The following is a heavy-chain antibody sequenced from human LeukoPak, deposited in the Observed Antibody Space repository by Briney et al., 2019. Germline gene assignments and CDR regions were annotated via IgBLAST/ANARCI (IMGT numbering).Heavy chain of an antibody. J-gene: IGHJ4*02. CDR3: SRDQTPYY. CDR2: HRSKAYGGTT. V-gene: IGHV3-49*04. Sequence: PGRSLRLSCTTSGFTFGDYALTWVRQAPGKGLEWVGFHRSKAYGGTTEYAASVKGRSTISRDDSKSIAYLQMNSLKTEDTAVYYCSRDQTPYYWGQGTLVTVSS. CDR1: GFTFGDYA.